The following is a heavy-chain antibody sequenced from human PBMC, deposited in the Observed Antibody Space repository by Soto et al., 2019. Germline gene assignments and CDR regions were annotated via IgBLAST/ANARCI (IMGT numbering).Heavy chain of an antibody. CDR2: ISGSSSNI. CDR3: ARGVVAAIGPFDI. V-gene: IGHV3-11*01. CDR1: GFTFSDRY. Sequence: QVQLVESGGGLVKPGGSLRLSCAASGFTFSDRYMSWVRQAPGKGLEWVSYISGSSSNIHYADSVKGRFTISRDNTKNSLYRLMNSLRAEDTAVYYCARGVVAAIGPFDIWGQGTMVTVSS. D-gene: IGHD2-21*02. J-gene: IGHJ3*02.